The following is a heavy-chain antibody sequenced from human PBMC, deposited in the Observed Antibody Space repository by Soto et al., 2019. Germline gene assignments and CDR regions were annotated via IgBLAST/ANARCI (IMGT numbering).Heavy chain of an antibody. D-gene: IGHD3-22*01. CDR1: GGTFSSYT. V-gene: IGHV1-69*02. CDR3: ARVTYYYDSSGYYYFDY. Sequence: QVQLVQSGAEVRKAGSSVKVSRKASGGTFSSYTISWVRQAPGQGLVWMGRIIPILGIANYAQKFQGRVTITADKSTSTAYMELSSLRSEDTAVYYCARVTYYYDSSGYYYFDYWGQGTLVTVSS. CDR2: IIPILGIA. J-gene: IGHJ4*02.